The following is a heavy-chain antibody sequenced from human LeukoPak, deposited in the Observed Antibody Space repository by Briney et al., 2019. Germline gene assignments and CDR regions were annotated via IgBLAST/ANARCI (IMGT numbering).Heavy chain of an antibody. CDR2: ISSSSGTI. CDR3: ARDVVVTAPHFDY. Sequence: GGSLRLSCAASGFTFSSYSMNWVRQAPGKGLEWVSYISSSSGTIYYADSVKGRFTISRDNAKNSLYLQMNSLRAEDTAVYYCARDVVVTAPHFDYWGQGTLLTVSS. D-gene: IGHD2-21*02. V-gene: IGHV3-48*01. J-gene: IGHJ4*02. CDR1: GFTFSSYS.